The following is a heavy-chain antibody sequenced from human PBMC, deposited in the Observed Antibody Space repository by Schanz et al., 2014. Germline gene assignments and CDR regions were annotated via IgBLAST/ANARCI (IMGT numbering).Heavy chain of an antibody. J-gene: IGHJ4*02. V-gene: IGHV3-23*01. CDR2: MNESHSTI. D-gene: IGHD3-22*01. CDR1: GFSFSSYA. Sequence: EVQLLESGGGLVEPGGSLRLSCAASGFSFSSYAMGWVRQARGKGLEWVSAMNESHSTIYYADSVRGRFTISRDNAENTLFLQMNSLRVEDSAIYYCAKDISDTSGKDGYWGQGTLVTVSS. CDR3: AKDISDTSGKDGY.